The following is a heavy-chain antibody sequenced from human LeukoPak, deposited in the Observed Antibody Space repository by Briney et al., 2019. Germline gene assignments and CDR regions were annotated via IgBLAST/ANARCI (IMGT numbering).Heavy chain of an antibody. J-gene: IGHJ6*03. Sequence: SETLSLTCTVSGGSISSYYWSWIRQPPGKGLEWIGYIYYSGSTNYNPSLKSRVTISVDTSKNQFSLKLSSVTAADTAVYYCARVDIVVVPATITYYYCMDVWGKGTTVTVSS. CDR3: ARVDIVVVPATITYYYCMDV. CDR2: IYYSGST. D-gene: IGHD2-2*03. V-gene: IGHV4-59*01. CDR1: GGSISSYY.